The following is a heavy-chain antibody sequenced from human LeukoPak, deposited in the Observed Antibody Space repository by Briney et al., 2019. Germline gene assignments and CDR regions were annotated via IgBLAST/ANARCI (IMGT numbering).Heavy chain of an antibody. CDR2: ISSSSSYI. CDR1: GFTFSSYS. Sequence: GGSLRLSCAASGFTFSSYSMSWVGQAPGKGREWVSYISSSSSYIYYADSVKGRFTISRDNAKNSLYLQMNSLRAEDTAVYYCARPVYSYGYNYFDYWGQGTLVTVSS. V-gene: IGHV3-21*01. D-gene: IGHD5-18*01. CDR3: ARPVYSYGYNYFDY. J-gene: IGHJ4*02.